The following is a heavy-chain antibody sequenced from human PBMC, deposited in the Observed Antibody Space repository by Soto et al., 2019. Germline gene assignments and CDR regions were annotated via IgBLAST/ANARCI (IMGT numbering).Heavy chain of an antibody. Sequence: GGSLRLSCAASGFTFSSYAMSWVRQAPGKGLEWVSAISGSGGSTYYADSVKGRFTISRDNSKNTLYLQMNSPRAEDTAVYYCAKPKGRTYYYGSGRADDAFDIWGQGTMVTVSS. J-gene: IGHJ3*02. D-gene: IGHD3-10*01. CDR2: ISGSGGST. CDR3: AKPKGRTYYYGSGRADDAFDI. CDR1: GFTFSSYA. V-gene: IGHV3-23*01.